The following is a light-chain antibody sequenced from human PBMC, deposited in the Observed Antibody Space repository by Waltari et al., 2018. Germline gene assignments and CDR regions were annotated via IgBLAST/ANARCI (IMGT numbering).Light chain of an antibody. V-gene: IGLV4-69*01. CDR3: QTGGHGTWV. Sequence: QLVVTQSSSASASLGASVKLTCTLDSGHSTNIIAWLKQQPEKGPRYLMKINSDGSHRKGDEIPDRFSGSSSGAERYLAISNLQSEYEGDYYCQTGGHGTWVFGGGTKLTVL. CDR1: SGHSTNI. CDR2: INSDGSH. J-gene: IGLJ3*02.